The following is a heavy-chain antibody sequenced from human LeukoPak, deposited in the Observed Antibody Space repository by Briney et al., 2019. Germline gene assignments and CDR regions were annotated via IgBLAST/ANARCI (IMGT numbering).Heavy chain of an antibody. J-gene: IGHJ4*02. Sequence: GGSLRLSCAASGFTFSSYAMSWVRQAPGKGLEWVSAISGSGGSTYYADSVKGRFTISRDNSKNTLYLQMNSLRAEDTAVYYCAKDWYAMVRGVIVYWGQGTLVTVSP. CDR2: ISGSGGST. CDR1: GFTFSSYA. CDR3: AKDWYAMVRGVIVY. D-gene: IGHD3-10*01. V-gene: IGHV3-23*01.